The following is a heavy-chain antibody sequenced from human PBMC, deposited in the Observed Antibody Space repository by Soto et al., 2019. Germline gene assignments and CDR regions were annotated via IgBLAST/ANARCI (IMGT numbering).Heavy chain of an antibody. Sequence: EVQLVESGGGLVQPGGSLRLSCAASGFTFSNYWMHWVRLPPGKGLLWVSRINIGGSAANYAGSVEGRFTVSRDDAKHTLYLQMNSLRDDDTAVYYCVRGANGWYGIDYWGQGAPVTVSS. J-gene: IGHJ4*02. CDR1: GFTFSNYW. V-gene: IGHV3-74*01. CDR3: VRGANGWYGIDY. CDR2: INIGGSAA. D-gene: IGHD6-19*01.